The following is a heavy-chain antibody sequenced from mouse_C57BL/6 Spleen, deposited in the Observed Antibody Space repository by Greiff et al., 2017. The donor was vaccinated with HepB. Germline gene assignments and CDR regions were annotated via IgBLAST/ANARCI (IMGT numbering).Heavy chain of an antibody. J-gene: IGHJ4*01. CDR3: AREKIYDGYYGGAMDY. CDR2: IYPGDGDT. CDR1: GYAFSSSW. D-gene: IGHD2-3*01. Sequence: VKLMESGPELVKPGASVKISCKASGYAFSSSWMNWVKQRPGKGLEWIGRIYPGDGDTNYNGKFKGKATLTADKSSSTAYMQLSSLTSEDSAVYFGAREKIYDGYYGGAMDYWGQGTSVTVSS. V-gene: IGHV1-82*01.